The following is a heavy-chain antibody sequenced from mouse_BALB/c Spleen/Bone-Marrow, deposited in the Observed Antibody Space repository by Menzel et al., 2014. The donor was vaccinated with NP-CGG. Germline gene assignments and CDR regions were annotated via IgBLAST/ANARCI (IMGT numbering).Heavy chain of an antibody. D-gene: IGHD2-14*01. Sequence: VQLQQSGAELVKPGASVNLSCKASGYTFTSYWVYWVEQRPGQGLEWIGEINPSNGRANYNEKFKNKATLTVDKSTSTAYMQVSSLTSEDSAVYYCARGDFRSWFAYWGQGTLVTVSA. V-gene: IGHV1S81*02. CDR2: INPSNGRA. J-gene: IGHJ3*01. CDR1: GYTFTSYW. CDR3: ARGDFRSWFAY.